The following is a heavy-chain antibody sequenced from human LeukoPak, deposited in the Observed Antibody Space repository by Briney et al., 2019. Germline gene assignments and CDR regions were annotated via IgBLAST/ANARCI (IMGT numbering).Heavy chain of an antibody. V-gene: IGHV4-59*12. CDR1: GGSISSCY. Sequence: SETLSLTCTVSGGSISSCYWSWIRQPPGKGLEWIGYIYYSGSTNYNPSLKSRVTISVDTSKNQFSLKLSSVTAADTAVCSCARAVSCSGGSCYSTNWFDPWGQGTLVTVSS. D-gene: IGHD2-15*01. CDR3: ARAVSCSGGSCYSTNWFDP. J-gene: IGHJ5*02. CDR2: IYYSGST.